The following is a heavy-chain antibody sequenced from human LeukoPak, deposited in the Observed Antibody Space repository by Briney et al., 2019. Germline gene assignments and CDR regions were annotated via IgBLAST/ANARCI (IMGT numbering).Heavy chain of an antibody. J-gene: IGHJ6*02. D-gene: IGHD6-19*01. CDR1: GGSISSSSYY. V-gene: IGHV4-39*07. CDR2: IYYSGST. CDR3: ARDSAALAVTRRSGMDV. Sequence: PSETLSLTCTVSGGSISSSSYYWGWIRQPPGKGLEWIGSIYYSGSTYYNPSLKSRVTISVDTSKNQFSLKLSSVTAADTAVYYCARDSAALAVTRRSGMDVWGQGTTVTVSS.